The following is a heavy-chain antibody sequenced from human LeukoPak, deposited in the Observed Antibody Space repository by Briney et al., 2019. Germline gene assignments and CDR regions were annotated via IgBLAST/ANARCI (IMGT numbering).Heavy chain of an antibody. CDR3: IRDEALWRLDY. V-gene: IGHV3-74*03. Sequence: GGSLRLSCAASGFAFSNHWMHWVRQAPGKGLVWVSRIDEGGSNAMYADSVKGRFSISKDNAKNTVNLQMNSLRAEDTGVYYCIRDEALWRLDYWGQGTLVTVSS. CDR2: IDEGGSNA. D-gene: IGHD2-21*01. CDR1: GFAFSNHW. J-gene: IGHJ4*02.